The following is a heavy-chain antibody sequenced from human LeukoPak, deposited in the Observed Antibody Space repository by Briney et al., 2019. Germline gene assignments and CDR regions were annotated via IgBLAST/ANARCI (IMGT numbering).Heavy chain of an antibody. Sequence: PGGTLRLSCVASGFTFSSYGMSWVRQAPGKGLEWVSLISWDGDRTYYADSVKGRFSISRDNSKNSLYLQMNSLRGEDSALYYCAKGKRVGALSTGLDHWGQGTLVTVSS. CDR1: GFTFSSYG. J-gene: IGHJ4*02. CDR3: AKGKRVGALSTGLDH. CDR2: ISWDGDRT. V-gene: IGHV3-43*02. D-gene: IGHD1-26*01.